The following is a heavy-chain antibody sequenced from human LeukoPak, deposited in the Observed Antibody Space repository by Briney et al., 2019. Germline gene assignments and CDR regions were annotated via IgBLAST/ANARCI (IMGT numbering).Heavy chain of an antibody. Sequence: ASVKVSCKASGYTFTSYGISWVRQAPGQGLEWMGWISAYNGNTNYAQKFQGRVTITADESTSTAYMELSSLRSEDTAVYYCASYYYDSSGYHYYYYYGMDVWGQGTTVTVSS. V-gene: IGHV1-18*01. CDR3: ASYYYDSSGYHYYYYYGMDV. D-gene: IGHD3-22*01. CDR1: GYTFTSYG. J-gene: IGHJ6*02. CDR2: ISAYNGNT.